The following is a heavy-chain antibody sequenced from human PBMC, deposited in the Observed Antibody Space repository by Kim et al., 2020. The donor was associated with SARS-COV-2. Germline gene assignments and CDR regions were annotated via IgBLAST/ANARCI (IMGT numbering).Heavy chain of an antibody. J-gene: IGHJ6*02. CDR2: IYPGDSDT. Sequence: GESLKISCKASGYTFTSYWIGWVRQMPGKGLEWMGIIYPGDSDTRYSPSFQGQVTISADKSIITAYLQWSSLKASDTAIYYCVRRPSYYYGMDVWGQGTTVTVSS. CDR3: VRRPSYYYGMDV. CDR1: GYTFTSYW. V-gene: IGHV5-51*01.